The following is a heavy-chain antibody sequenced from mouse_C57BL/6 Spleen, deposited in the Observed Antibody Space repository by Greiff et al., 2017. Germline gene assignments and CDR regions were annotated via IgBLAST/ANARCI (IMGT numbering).Heavy chain of an antibody. J-gene: IGHJ1*03. CDR2: IDPSDSYT. Sequence: QVQLQQPGAELVMPGASVKLSCKASGYTFTSYWMHWVKQRPGQGLEWIGEIDPSDSYTNYNQKFKGKSTLTVDKSSSTAYMQLSSLTSEDSAVYYCARRGISWYFDVWGTGTTVTVSS. CDR1: GYTFTSYW. V-gene: IGHV1-69*01. CDR3: ARRGISWYFDV. D-gene: IGHD5-2*01.